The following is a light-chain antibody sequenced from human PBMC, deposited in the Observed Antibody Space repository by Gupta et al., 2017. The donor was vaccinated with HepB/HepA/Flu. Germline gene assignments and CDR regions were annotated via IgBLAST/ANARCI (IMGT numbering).Light chain of an antibody. CDR3: QQSDSPPQT. V-gene: IGKV1-39*01. J-gene: IGKJ2*01. CDR1: QSIMSY. CDR2: AAS. Sequence: DIQMTQSPSSLSASVGDRVIITCRASQSIMSYLNWYQQKLGKAPELLIHAASNLQSGVPSRFSASGSGTDFTLTIRRLQPEDFATYYCQQSDSPPQTFGQGTKLEIK.